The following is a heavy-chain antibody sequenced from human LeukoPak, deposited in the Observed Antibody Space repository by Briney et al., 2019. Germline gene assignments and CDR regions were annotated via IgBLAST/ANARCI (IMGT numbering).Heavy chain of an antibody. CDR1: GFILRSHA. CDR2: ISDNGGST. D-gene: IGHD3-16*01. J-gene: IGHJ4*02. Sequence: GGSLRLSCSASGFILRSHAMHWVRQAPGKGLEYVSRISDNGGSTYYADSVKGRFTISRGNSKNTLYLQMSSLRAVDTAVYYCARGSYYFDYWGQATLVTVSS. CDR3: ARGSYYFDY. V-gene: IGHV3-64D*06.